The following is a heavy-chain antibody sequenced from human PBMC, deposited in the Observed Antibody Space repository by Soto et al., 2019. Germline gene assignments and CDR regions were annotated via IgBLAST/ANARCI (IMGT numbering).Heavy chain of an antibody. CDR1: GYTLTELS. CDR3: ATSFPSPWYNWNDRGNY. CDR2: FDPEDGET. D-gene: IGHD1-20*01. Sequence: ASVKVSCKASGYTLTELSMHWVRQAPGKGLEWMGGFDPEDGETIYAQKFQGRVTMTEDTSTDTAYMELSNLRSEDTAVYYCATSFPSPWYNWNDRGNYWGQGILVTVSS. J-gene: IGHJ4*02. V-gene: IGHV1-24*01.